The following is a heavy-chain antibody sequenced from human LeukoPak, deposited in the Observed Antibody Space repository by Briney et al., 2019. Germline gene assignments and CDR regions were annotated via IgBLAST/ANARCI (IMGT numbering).Heavy chain of an antibody. CDR1: GFTFSSYA. J-gene: IGHJ4*02. V-gene: IGHV3-23*01. CDR2: ISGSGGST. D-gene: IGHD2-21*01. CDR3: AKVPYSLRAFDY. Sequence: GESLRLSFSACGFTFSSYALSWLRQAPGKGLEWVAAISGSGGSTYYADSVKGRFTISRDNSKNTLYLQMNSLRAEDTAVYYCAKVPYSLRAFDYWGQGTLVTVSS.